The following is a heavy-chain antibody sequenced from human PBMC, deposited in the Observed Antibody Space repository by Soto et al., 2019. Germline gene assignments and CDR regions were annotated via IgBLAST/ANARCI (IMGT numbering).Heavy chain of an antibody. J-gene: IGHJ5*02. D-gene: IGHD2-2*02. CDR2: IYHSGST. CDR1: GGSVSSTNW. V-gene: IGHV4-4*02. CDR3: ATLPPRIELRVLPIPT. Sequence: QVQLQQSGPGLVKPSGTLSLTCAVSGGSVSSTNWWTWVRQSPGKRLEWIGEIYHSGSTNYNPSLRGRVTMSVDQSNNQFSLKMTYVTAADTAVYYCATLPPRIELRVLPIPTWGQGTLVTVSS.